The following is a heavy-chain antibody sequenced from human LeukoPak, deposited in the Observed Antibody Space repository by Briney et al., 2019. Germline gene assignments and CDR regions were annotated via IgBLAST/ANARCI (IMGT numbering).Heavy chain of an antibody. CDR1: GFTFSSYS. V-gene: IGHV3-21*04. D-gene: IGHD4-17*01. Sequence: GGSLRLSCAASGFTFSSYSMNWVRQAPGKGLEWVSSISSSRSYIYYADSVKGRFTISRDNAKNSLYLQMNSLRAEDTAVYYCAKTVTTVPGYYYGMDVWGQGTTVTVSS. CDR2: ISSSRSYI. J-gene: IGHJ6*02. CDR3: AKTVTTVPGYYYGMDV.